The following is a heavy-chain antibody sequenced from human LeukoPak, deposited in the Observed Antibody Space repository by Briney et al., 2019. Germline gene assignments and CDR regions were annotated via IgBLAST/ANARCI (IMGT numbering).Heavy chain of an antibody. V-gene: IGHV3-53*01. CDR3: ARDSVFALGAFDI. D-gene: IGHD2-21*01. CDR2: IYSGGST. J-gene: IGHJ3*02. Sequence: GGSLRLSCAASGFTVSSNYMSWVRQAPGKGLEWVSVIYSGGSTYYADSVKGRFTISRDNYKTTLYLQMNSLRDEAKAVYYCARDSVFALGAFDIWGQGTMVTVSS. CDR1: GFTVSSNY.